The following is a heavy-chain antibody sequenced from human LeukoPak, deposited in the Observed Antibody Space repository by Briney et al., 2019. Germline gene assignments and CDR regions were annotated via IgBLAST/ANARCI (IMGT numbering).Heavy chain of an antibody. CDR3: AREVGATDSYYYYYMDV. J-gene: IGHJ6*03. CDR2: INPSGGST. V-gene: IGHV1-46*03. CDR1: GYTFTSYY. D-gene: IGHD1-26*01. Sequence: ASVKVSCKASGYTFTSYYMHWLRQAPGQGLEWMGIINPSGGSTSYAQKFQGRVTMTRDTSTSTVYMELSSLRSEDTAVYYCAREVGATDSYYYYYMDVWGKGTTVTVSS.